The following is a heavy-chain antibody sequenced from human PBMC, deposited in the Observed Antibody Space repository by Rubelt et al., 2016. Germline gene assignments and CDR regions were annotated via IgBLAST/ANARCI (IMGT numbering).Heavy chain of an antibody. CDR1: GFTFSSYA. Sequence: EVQLLESGGGLVQPGGSLRLSCAASGFTFSSYAMSWVRQAPGKGLEWVSAISGSGGSTYYADSVKCRFTISGDNSKNALYRQMNSLRAEDTAVYYCAKGTGPRRGGTDYWGQGTLVTVSS. CDR2: ISGSGGST. V-gene: IGHV3-23*01. CDR3: AKGTGPRRGGTDY. D-gene: IGHD3/OR15-3a*01. J-gene: IGHJ4*02.